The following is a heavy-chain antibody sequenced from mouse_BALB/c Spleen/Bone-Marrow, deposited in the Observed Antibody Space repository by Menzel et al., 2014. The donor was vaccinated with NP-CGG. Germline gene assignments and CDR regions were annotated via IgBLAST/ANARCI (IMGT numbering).Heavy chain of an antibody. CDR2: ISNGGGST. V-gene: IGHV5-12*02. CDR3: ARRGWYYAMDY. D-gene: IGHD2-3*01. Sequence: EVKVVESGGGFVQPGGSLKLSCATSGFTFSDYYMYWVRQTPEKRLEWVAYISNGGGSTYYPDTVKGRFTISRDNAKNTLYLQMSRLKSEDTAMYYCARRGWYYAMDYWGQGTSVTVSS. CDR1: GFTFSDYY. J-gene: IGHJ4*01.